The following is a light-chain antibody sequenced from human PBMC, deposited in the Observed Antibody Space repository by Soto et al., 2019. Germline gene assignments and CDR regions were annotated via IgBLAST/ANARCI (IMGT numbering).Light chain of an antibody. CDR2: EVS. Sequence: QSALTQPASVSGSPGQSITISCTGTSSDVGGYDYVSWYQQHPGKVPKLMIYEVSNRPSGVSNRFSGSKSGNTASLTISGLQAEDEADYYCSSFTTTNTLVVFGGGTKLTVL. V-gene: IGLV2-14*01. CDR1: SSDVGGYDY. J-gene: IGLJ3*02. CDR3: SSFTTTNTLVV.